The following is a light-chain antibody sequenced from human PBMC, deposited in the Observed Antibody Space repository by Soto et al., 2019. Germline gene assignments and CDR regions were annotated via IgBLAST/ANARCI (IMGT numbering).Light chain of an antibody. CDR1: QAISIY. CDR3: QKYNGAPPT. V-gene: IGKV1-27*01. Sequence: DIQMTQSPSSLSTSVGDRVTITCRASQAISIYLAWYQQKPGKVPKLLIYAASTLQSGVPSRFSGSGSGTDFTLNISSLQPEDVATYYCQKYNGAPPTFGQGTKVEIK. CDR2: AAS. J-gene: IGKJ1*01.